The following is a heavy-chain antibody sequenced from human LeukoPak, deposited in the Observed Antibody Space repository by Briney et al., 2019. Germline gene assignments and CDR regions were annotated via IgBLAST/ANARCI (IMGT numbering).Heavy chain of an antibody. Sequence: SETLSLTCTVDDFSISSGYYGCWIRQPPGKGLGWIGNIYRSGSTYYNPSLKSRVTISVDTSKNQFSLKLNSVTAADTAVYFCASCPYYYDSSGYSSWGQGTLVTVSS. CDR1: DFSISSGYY. V-gene: IGHV4-38-2*02. CDR3: ASCPYYYDSSGYSS. D-gene: IGHD3-22*01. J-gene: IGHJ5*02. CDR2: IYRSGST.